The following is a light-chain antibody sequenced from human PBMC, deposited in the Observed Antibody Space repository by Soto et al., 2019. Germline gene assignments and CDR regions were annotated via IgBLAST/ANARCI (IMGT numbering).Light chain of an antibody. CDR3: QQRNYWPLT. Sequence: EIVLTQSPATLSLSPGERATLSCRASQSVSNDLAWYQQKPGQPPRLLIYDAFSRATGIPARFSGSGSGTDFTLTITSLEPEEFAVYYCQQRNYWPLTFGGGTKVEIK. CDR2: DAF. J-gene: IGKJ4*01. CDR1: QSVSND. V-gene: IGKV3-11*01.